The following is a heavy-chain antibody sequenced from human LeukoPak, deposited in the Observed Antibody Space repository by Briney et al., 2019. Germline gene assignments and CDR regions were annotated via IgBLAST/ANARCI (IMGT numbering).Heavy chain of an antibody. D-gene: IGHD3-22*01. J-gene: IGHJ4*02. CDR1: GFTFSSYA. CDR2: FSGSGGST. V-gene: IGHV3-23*01. Sequence: AGGSLRLSCAASGFTFSSYAMSWVRQAPGKGLECISGFSGSGGSTYYADSVKGRFTISRDNSKNTLYLQMNSLRAEDTAVYYCAKAPTMIVVVTTVGYWGQGTLVTVSP. CDR3: AKAPTMIVVVTTVGY.